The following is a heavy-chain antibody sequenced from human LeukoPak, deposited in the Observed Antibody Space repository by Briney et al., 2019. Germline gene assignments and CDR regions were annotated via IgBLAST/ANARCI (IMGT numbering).Heavy chain of an antibody. Sequence: KSGGSLRLSCAASGFTFSDYYMNWVRQAPGKGLEWVSYISSSGSTKYYADSVKGRFTISRDNAKNSLYLQMNSRRAEDTAVYYCARDRGPSTRDPPFGYWGQGTLVTVSS. CDR3: ARDRGPSTRDPPFGY. D-gene: IGHD2/OR15-2a*01. V-gene: IGHV3-11*01. CDR1: GFTFSDYY. CDR2: ISSSGSTK. J-gene: IGHJ4*02.